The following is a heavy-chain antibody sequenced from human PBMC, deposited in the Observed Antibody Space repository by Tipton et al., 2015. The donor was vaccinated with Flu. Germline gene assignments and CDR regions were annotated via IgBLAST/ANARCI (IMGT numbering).Heavy chain of an antibody. CDR3: ARGRGYCITTTCLLPFDF. J-gene: IGHJ4*02. Sequence: QLVQSGGGLIQREGSLRLSCGVSGFSVSSNYMTWVRQAPGKGLEWVSVIYSGGSTYSADSVKGRFTISRDNSKNTLYLQMNSLRAEDTAVYYCARGRGYCITTTCLLPFDFWGQGTLVTVSS. CDR2: IYSGGST. CDR1: GFSVSSNY. D-gene: IGHD2-2*01. V-gene: IGHV3-53*01.